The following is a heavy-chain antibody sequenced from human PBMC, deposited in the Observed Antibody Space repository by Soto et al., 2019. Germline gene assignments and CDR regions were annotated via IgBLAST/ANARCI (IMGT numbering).Heavy chain of an antibody. CDR1: GGSFSSFS. D-gene: IGHD3-22*01. CDR3: TSFDSNGYYPQNHY. J-gene: IGHJ4*02. Sequence: QVILAQSGAEVKKPGSSVKVSCKVSGGSFSSFSINWVRQAPGQRFEWMGGIIPILGTANFTQKFQDRVTFTADESTATAYMTLSSLTSEDTSFYYSTSFDSNGYYPQNHYWGPGTQVTVSS. V-gene: IGHV1-69*01. CDR2: IIPILGTA.